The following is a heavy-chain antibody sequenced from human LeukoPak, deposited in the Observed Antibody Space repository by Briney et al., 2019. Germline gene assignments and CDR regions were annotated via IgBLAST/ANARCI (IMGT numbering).Heavy chain of an antibody. CDR1: GFTFSTYA. CDR2: ISGNGDST. D-gene: IGHD2-2*01. J-gene: IGHJ4*02. Sequence: PGGSLRLSCAASGFTFSTYAMSWVRQAPGKGLEWVSAISGNGDSTYYADSVKGRFTISRDNSKNTLSLQMNSLGAEDTALYYCAKRYYCDSTSCNGFDYWGQGTLVTVPS. V-gene: IGHV3-23*01. CDR3: AKRYYCDSTSCNGFDY.